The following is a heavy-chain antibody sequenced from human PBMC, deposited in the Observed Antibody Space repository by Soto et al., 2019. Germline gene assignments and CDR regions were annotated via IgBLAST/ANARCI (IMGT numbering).Heavy chain of an antibody. D-gene: IGHD6-25*01. Sequence: QVQLQQWGAGLLKPSETLSLTCAVYGGSFSGYYWSWIRQPPGKGLEWIGEINHSGSTNYNPSVKSRVTISVDTSKNQFSLKLRSVTAADTAVYYCARRSAAGPWGQGTLVTVSS. J-gene: IGHJ5*02. V-gene: IGHV4-34*01. CDR2: INHSGST. CDR1: GGSFSGYY. CDR3: ARRSAAGP.